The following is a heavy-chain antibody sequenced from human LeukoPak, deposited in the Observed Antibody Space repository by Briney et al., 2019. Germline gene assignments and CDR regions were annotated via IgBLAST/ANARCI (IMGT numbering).Heavy chain of an antibody. CDR1: GFTVSSNY. V-gene: IGHV3-21*01. J-gene: IGHJ6*04. Sequence: GGSLRLSCAASGFTVSSNYMSWVRQAPGKGLEWVSSISSSSNYIYHADSVKGRFTISRDNAKNSLYLQMNSLRAEDTAVYYCARGHYYGMDVWGKGTTVTISS. CDR2: ISSSSNYI. CDR3: ARGHYYGMDV.